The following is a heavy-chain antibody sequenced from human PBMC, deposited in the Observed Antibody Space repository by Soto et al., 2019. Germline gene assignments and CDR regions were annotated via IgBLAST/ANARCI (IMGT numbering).Heavy chain of an antibody. J-gene: IGHJ4*02. CDR3: ARPLTSPCQVSFDY. CDR1: GYTFTGYY. V-gene: IGHV1-2*02. Sequence: ASVKVSFKTSGYTFTGYYMHWVRQAPGQGLEWRGWINPNSGGTNYAQKFQGRVTMTRDTSISTAYMELSRLRSDDTAVYYCARPLTSPCQVSFDYLGQGTLVTDSS. D-gene: IGHD4-4*01. CDR2: INPNSGGT.